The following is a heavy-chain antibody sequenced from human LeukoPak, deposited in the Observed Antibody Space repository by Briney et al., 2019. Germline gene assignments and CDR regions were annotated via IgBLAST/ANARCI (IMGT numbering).Heavy chain of an antibody. D-gene: IGHD2-15*01. CDR2: INPYSGDT. Sequence: ASVKVSCKASGYTFTGYYIHWVRQAPGQGLEWMGWINPYSGDTKYAQQFQGRVTMTRDTSISTVYMELNRLTSDDTALYYCARVGYCSGDRCYLHFDYWGQGTLVTVSS. J-gene: IGHJ4*02. CDR3: ARVGYCSGDRCYLHFDY. CDR1: GYTFTGYY. V-gene: IGHV1-2*02.